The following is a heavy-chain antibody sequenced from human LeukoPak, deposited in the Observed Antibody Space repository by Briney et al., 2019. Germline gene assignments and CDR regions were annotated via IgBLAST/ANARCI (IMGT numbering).Heavy chain of an antibody. CDR2: IHPNSGGT. D-gene: IGHD3-3*01. CDR1: GYTFTGYY. V-gene: IGHV1-2*02. CDR3: ARAPVGGPLRFFDY. J-gene: IGHJ4*02. Sequence: GASVKVPCKASGYTFTGYYIHWVRQAPGQGLGWMGWIHPNSGGTNFAQKFQGRVTMTRDSSISTAHMEVSSLRSDDTAVYYCARAPVGGPLRFFDYWGQGTLVTVYS.